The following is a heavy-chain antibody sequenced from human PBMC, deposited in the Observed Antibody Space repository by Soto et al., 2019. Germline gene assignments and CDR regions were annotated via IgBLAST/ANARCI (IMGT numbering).Heavy chain of an antibody. Sequence: SETLSLTCTVSGGSISSYYWSWIRQPPGKGLEWIGYIYYSGSTNYNPSLKSRVTISVDTSKNQFSLKLSSVTAADTAVYYCARAKNWGCFDYWGQGTLVTVSS. CDR3: ARAKNWGCFDY. V-gene: IGHV4-59*01. CDR1: GGSISSYY. J-gene: IGHJ4*02. CDR2: IYYSGST. D-gene: IGHD7-27*01.